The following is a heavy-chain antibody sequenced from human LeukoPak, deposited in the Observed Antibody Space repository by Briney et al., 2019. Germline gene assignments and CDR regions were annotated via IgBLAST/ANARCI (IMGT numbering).Heavy chain of an antibody. CDR2: ISGGGGTI. V-gene: IGHV3-48*01. D-gene: IGHD1-20*01. CDR3: AREPGITGPLDV. Sequence: GGSLRLSCAASGFTFSAYSMNWVRQAPGKGLEWVSFISGGGGTIYYADSVKGRFTISRDNAKNSLHLQMDSLRVEDTAVYYCAREPGITGPLDVWGQGTTVTVSS. CDR1: GFTFSAYS. J-gene: IGHJ6*02.